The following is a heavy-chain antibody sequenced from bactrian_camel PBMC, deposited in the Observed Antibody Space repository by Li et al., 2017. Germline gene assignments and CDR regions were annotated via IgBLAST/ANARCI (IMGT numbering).Heavy chain of an antibody. CDR3: ATGYGSSSLSTP. D-gene: IGHD6*01. CDR1: GFDFEDTD. CDR2: LDSAGDS. V-gene: IGHV3S53*01. Sequence: HVQLVESGGGSVQSGGSPRLSCNASGFDFEDTDMAWYRRAPDKRREGVASLDSAGDSTYADSAKGRFIISRDNAKNTMYLQMDSLKSEDTALYYCATGYGSSSLSTPRGQGTQVTVS. J-gene: IGHJ4*01.